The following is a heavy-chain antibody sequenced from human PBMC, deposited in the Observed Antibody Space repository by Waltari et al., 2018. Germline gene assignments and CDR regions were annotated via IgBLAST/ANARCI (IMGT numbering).Heavy chain of an antibody. CDR2: INADGSDT. J-gene: IGHJ4*02. Sequence: VQLGASGEGLVQPGGSLRLSCVASGFPFNRYGMHWVRQVPGKVLVWVSHINADGSDTTYADSVEGRFIISRDNARNTVYLEMNSLRADDTAVYYCSRTHRAQFANDWGQGILVAVSS. CDR3: SRTHRAQFAND. V-gene: IGHV3-74*01. D-gene: IGHD2-8*01. CDR1: GFPFNRYG.